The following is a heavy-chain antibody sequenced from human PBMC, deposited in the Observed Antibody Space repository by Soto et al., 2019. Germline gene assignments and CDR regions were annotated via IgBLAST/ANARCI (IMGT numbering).Heavy chain of an antibody. CDR3: ARQWFGEKPSDHYYMDV. D-gene: IGHD3-10*01. CDR1: GGSISSYY. Sequence: SETLSLTCTVSGGSISSYYWSWIRQPPGKGLEWIGYIYYSGSTNYNPSLKSRVTISVDTSKNQFSLKLSSVTAADTAVYYCARQWFGEKPSDHYYMDVWGKGTTVTVSS. CDR2: IYYSGST. V-gene: IGHV4-59*08. J-gene: IGHJ6*03.